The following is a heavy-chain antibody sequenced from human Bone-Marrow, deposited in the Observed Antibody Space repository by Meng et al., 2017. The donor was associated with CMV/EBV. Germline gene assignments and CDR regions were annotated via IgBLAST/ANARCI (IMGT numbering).Heavy chain of an antibody. D-gene: IGHD4-23*01. CDR1: GFTFSSYD. V-gene: IGHV3-13*01. J-gene: IGHJ6*01. CDR3: ARGGNLDYYYGTDV. CDR2: IGTAGDI. Sequence: GGSLRLSCAASGFTFSSYDMHWVRQATGKGLEWVSVIGTAGDIYYPGSVKGRFTIPRENAKNSLYLQMNSLRAGGTAVYYCARGGNLDYYYGTDVWGQGNTVNVSS.